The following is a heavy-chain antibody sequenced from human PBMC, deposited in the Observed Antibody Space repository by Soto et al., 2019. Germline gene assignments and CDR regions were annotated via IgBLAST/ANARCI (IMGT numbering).Heavy chain of an antibody. V-gene: IGHV3-15*07. Sequence: GGSLRLSCAASGFTFSNAWMNWVRQAPGKGLEWVGRIKSKTDGGTTDYAAPVKGRFTISRDDSKNTLYLQMNSMKTEDTAVYYCTTDPYSSSWYATPGPYYYGMDVWGQGTTVTVSS. CDR3: TTDPYSSSWYATPGPYYYGMDV. J-gene: IGHJ6*02. CDR2: IKSKTDGGTT. CDR1: GFTFSNAW. D-gene: IGHD6-13*01.